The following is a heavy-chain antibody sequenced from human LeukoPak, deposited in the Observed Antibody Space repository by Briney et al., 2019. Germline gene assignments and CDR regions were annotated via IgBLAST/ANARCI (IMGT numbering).Heavy chain of an antibody. V-gene: IGHV4-34*01. CDR1: GGSFSGYY. CDR2: INHSGST. J-gene: IGHJ5*02. D-gene: IGHD3-22*01. CDR3: ARGRSRMIVVVTIRPLTQYNWFDP. Sequence: KPSETLSLTCAVYGGSFSGYYWSWIRQPPGKGLEWIGEINHSGSTNYNPSLKSRVTISVDTSKNQFSLKLSSVTAADTAVYYCARGRSRMIVVVTIRPLTQYNWFDPWGQGTLVTVSS.